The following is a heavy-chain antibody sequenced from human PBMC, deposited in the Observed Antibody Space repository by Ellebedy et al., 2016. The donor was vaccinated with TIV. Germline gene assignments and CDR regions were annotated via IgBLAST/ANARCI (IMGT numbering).Heavy chain of an antibody. D-gene: IGHD6-13*01. Sequence: SETLSLTCAVYGGSFSGYYWSWIRQPPGKGLEWIGEINHSGSTNYNPSLKSRVTISVDTSKNQFSLKLSSVTAADTAVYYCARGRGIAGIYYFDYWGQGTLVTVSS. CDR2: INHSGST. J-gene: IGHJ4*02. CDR1: GGSFSGYY. CDR3: ARGRGIAGIYYFDY. V-gene: IGHV4-34*01.